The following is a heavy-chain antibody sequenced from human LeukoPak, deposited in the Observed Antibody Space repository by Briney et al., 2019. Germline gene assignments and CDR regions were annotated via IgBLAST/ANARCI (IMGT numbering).Heavy chain of an antibody. Sequence: GASVKVSCKASGYTFTSYGISWVRQAPGQGLEWMGIINPSGGSTTYTQRFRGRVAMTWDTSTNTVYMELSSLRSDDTAVYYCARVVRSTRVLDYWGQGTLVTVSS. V-gene: IGHV1-46*01. CDR2: INPSGGST. CDR1: GYTFTSYG. CDR3: ARVVRSTRVLDY. D-gene: IGHD5/OR15-5a*01. J-gene: IGHJ4*02.